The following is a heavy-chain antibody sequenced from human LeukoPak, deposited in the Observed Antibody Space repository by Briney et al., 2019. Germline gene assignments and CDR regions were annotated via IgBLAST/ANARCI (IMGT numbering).Heavy chain of an antibody. CDR2: VSGHNGNT. CDR1: GYTFSRYH. D-gene: IGHD2-2*01. CDR3: ARGLGYCSTTTCYGELPGDY. J-gene: IGHJ4*02. Sequence: ASVKVSCKASGYTFSRYHISWVRQAPGQGLEWMGLVSGHNGNTQYAENLQGRVTMTTDTSTTTAYMELRSLRSDDTAVYYCARGLGYCSTTTCYGELPGDYWSQGTLVTVSS. V-gene: IGHV1-18*01.